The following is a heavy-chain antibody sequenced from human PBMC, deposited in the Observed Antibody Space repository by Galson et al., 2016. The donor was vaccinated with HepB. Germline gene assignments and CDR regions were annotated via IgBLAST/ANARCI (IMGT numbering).Heavy chain of an antibody. CDR2: ISWDGRSP. CDR1: GFTFDDYT. Sequence: SLRLSCAASGFTFDDYTMHWVRQVPGKGLELVALISWDGRSPDYADSVRGRFIISRDNRQNILYLQMNSLTTEDTALYYCGKDWGSLWESSGKGMDVWGQGTTVIVSS. D-gene: IGHD3-10*01. J-gene: IGHJ6*02. V-gene: IGHV3-43*01. CDR3: GKDWGSLWESSGKGMDV.